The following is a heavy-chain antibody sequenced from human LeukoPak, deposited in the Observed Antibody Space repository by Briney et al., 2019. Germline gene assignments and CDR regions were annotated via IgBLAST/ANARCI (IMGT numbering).Heavy chain of an antibody. CDR3: ARDRFGVRGPRGDYYYYYMDV. CDR2: IYYSGST. D-gene: IGHD3-10*01. J-gene: IGHJ6*03. CDR1: GGSISSYY. V-gene: IGHV4-59*12. Sequence: SETLSLTCTVSGGSISSYYWSWIRQPPGKGLEWIGYIYYSGSTNYNPSLKSRVTISVDTSKNQFSLKLSSVTAADTAVYYCARDRFGVRGPRGDYYYYYMDVWGKGTTVTVSS.